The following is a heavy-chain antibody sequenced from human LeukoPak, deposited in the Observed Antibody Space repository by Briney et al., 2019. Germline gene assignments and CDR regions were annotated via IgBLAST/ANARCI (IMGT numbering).Heavy chain of an antibody. CDR2: INPNSGGT. CDR1: GYTFTSYG. D-gene: IGHD2-21*01. J-gene: IGHJ1*01. CDR3: ARGFHAEYFQH. V-gene: IGHV1-2*02. Sequence: ASVKVSCKASGYTFTSYGISWVRQAPGQGLEWMGWINPNSGGTNYAQKFQGRVTMTRDTSISTAYMELSRLRSDDTAVYYCARGFHAEYFQHWGQGTLVTVSS.